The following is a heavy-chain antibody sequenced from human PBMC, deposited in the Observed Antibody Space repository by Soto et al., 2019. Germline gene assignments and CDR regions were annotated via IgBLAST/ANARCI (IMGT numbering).Heavy chain of an antibody. CDR1: GFTFDDYA. J-gene: IGHJ4*02. CDR2: ISWNSGSI. Sequence: EVQLVESGGGLVQPGRSLRLSCAASGFTFDDYAMHWVRQAPGKGLEWVSGISWNSGSIGYADSVKGRFTISRDNAKNSLYLQMNSLRAEDTALYYCAKDIAAAGTPYFDYWGQGTLVTVSS. CDR3: AKDIAAAGTPYFDY. D-gene: IGHD6-13*01. V-gene: IGHV3-9*01.